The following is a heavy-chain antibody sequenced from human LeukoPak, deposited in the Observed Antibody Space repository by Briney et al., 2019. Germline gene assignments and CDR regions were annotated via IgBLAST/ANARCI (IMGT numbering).Heavy chain of an antibody. CDR2: ISYDGSNK. J-gene: IGHJ4*02. CDR3: ARDSGIAVAGTEV. CDR1: GFTFSNYA. Sequence: GGSLRLSCAVSGFTFSNYAMHWVRQAPGKGLEWVAFISYDGSNKNYAHSVKGRFNISRDNSKNTLYLQMNSLRAEDTAVYYCARDSGIAVAGTEVWGQGTLVSVSS. D-gene: IGHD6-19*01. V-gene: IGHV3-30*14.